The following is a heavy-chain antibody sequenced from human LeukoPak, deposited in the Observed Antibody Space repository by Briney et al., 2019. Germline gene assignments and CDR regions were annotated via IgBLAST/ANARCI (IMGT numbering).Heavy chain of an antibody. CDR1: GYTFTSYG. V-gene: IGHV1-18*01. CDR2: ISGYNGNI. Sequence: ASVKVSCKASGYTFTSYGISWVRQAPGQGLEWMGWISGYNGNIKYVQKLQGRVTMTTDTSTSTAYMELRSLRSDDTAVYYCAESAYSSSGNWGQGTLVTVSS. J-gene: IGHJ4*02. D-gene: IGHD6-6*01. CDR3: AESAYSSSGN.